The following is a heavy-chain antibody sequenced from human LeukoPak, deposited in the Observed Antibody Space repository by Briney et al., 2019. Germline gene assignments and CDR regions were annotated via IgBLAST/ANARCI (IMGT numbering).Heavy chain of an antibody. CDR1: GFSFSTYG. CDR3: ARSFDWGDAFDI. CDR2: MSSSSSTI. V-gene: IGHV3-48*04. D-gene: IGHD7-27*01. J-gene: IGHJ3*02. Sequence: GGSLRLSCAASGFSFSTYGMNWVRQAPGKGLEWVSYMSSSSSTIYYADSVKGRFTISRDNAKNSLYLLMNSLRAEDTAVYYCARSFDWGDAFDIWGQGTMVTVSS.